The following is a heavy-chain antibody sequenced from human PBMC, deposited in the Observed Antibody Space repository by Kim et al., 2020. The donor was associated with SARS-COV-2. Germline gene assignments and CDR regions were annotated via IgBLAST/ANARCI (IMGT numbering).Heavy chain of an antibody. Sequence: GESLKISCKASGDTFSDSGIAWVRQAPGQGLEWMGWISGATKITYYVGKFQGRVTMTIDTSATTAYMELRFLTFDDTAVYYCAALTKFTTGLYYFDYWGQGTLVIVSS. J-gene: IGHJ4*02. CDR3: AALTKFTTGLYYFDY. CDR1: GDTFSDSG. CDR2: ISGATKIT. V-gene: IGHV1-18*01. D-gene: IGHD1-1*01.